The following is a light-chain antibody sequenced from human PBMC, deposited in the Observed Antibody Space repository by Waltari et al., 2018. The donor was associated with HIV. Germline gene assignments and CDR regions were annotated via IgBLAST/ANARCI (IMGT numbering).Light chain of an antibody. CDR1: SSNLGTNY. CDR2: DNN. Sequence: QSVLTPPPSVSAAPGQKVTISCSGSSSNLGTNYVSWSQQLPGTDPKLLIYDNNKRPAGIPDRFSGSKSGPSATLGITGLQTGDEADYYCGTWDSSLSAEFGGGTKLTVL. CDR3: GTWDSSLSAE. V-gene: IGLV1-51*01. J-gene: IGLJ2*01.